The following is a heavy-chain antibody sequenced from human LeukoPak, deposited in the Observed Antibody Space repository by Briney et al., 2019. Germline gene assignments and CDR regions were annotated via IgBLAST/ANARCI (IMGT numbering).Heavy chain of an antibody. J-gene: IGHJ4*02. V-gene: IGHV4-38-2*02. CDR2: FFLKGST. Sequence: SDPLSLTCTVSGYLNTIAYYRGWPGPPPGAGLEWIGSFFLKGSTNYNPSLKSRVTISVDTSKNQFSLTLSSVTAADTAVYYCARVARCTSCFDVDYWGEGTLVTVSS. D-gene: IGHD2-2*01. CDR1: GYLNTIAYY. CDR3: ARVARCTSCFDVDY.